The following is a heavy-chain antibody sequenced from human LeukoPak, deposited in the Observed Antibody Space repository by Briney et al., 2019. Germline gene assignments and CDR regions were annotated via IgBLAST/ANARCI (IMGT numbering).Heavy chain of an antibody. Sequence: PGRSLRLSCAASGLTFSSYGMHWVRQAPGKGLEWVAVIWYDGSNKYYADSVKGRFTISRDNSKNTLYLQMNSLRAEDTAVYYCAKEHYSGYDLFDYWGQGTLVTVSS. J-gene: IGHJ4*02. CDR1: GLTFSSYG. V-gene: IGHV3-33*06. CDR3: AKEHYSGYDLFDY. D-gene: IGHD5-12*01. CDR2: IWYDGSNK.